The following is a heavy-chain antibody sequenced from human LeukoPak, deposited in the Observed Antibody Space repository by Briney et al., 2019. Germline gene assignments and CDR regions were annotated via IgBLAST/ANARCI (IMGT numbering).Heavy chain of an antibody. CDR3: ARGPVVVITSGLDY. Sequence: GGSLRLSCAASGFIFSSYSMNWVRQAPGKGLEWVSYISSSSSTIYYADSVKGRFTISRDNAKNSLYLQMNSLRAEDTAVYYCARGPVVVITSGLDYWGQGTLVTVSS. D-gene: IGHD3-22*01. J-gene: IGHJ4*02. CDR1: GFIFSSYS. V-gene: IGHV3-48*04. CDR2: ISSSSSTI.